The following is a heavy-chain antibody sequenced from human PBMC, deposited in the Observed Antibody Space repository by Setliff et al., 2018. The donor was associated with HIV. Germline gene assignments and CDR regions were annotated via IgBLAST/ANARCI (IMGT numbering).Heavy chain of an antibody. CDR2: TYWDDDK. CDR3: AHILQDPPSHFYYYFYMDV. Sequence: SGPTLVNPTQTPTLTCTVSGFPLSSSGVVVGWIRQPPGKALEWLALTYWDDDKRYSPSLKSRLTITKDTSKNQVVLTMTNMDPVDTATYYCAHILQDPPSHFYYYFYMDVWGKGTTVTVSS. CDR1: GFPLSSSGVV. J-gene: IGHJ6*03. V-gene: IGHV2-5*02. D-gene: IGHD3-3*02.